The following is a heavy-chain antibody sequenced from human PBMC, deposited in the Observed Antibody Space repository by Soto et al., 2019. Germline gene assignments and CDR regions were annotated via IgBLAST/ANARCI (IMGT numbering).Heavy chain of an antibody. CDR1: GYTFTSYY. CDR3: ARVRDGYIYSYFDY. J-gene: IGHJ4*02. CDR2: INPSGGST. V-gene: IGHV1-46*01. Sequence: GASVKVSCKASGYTFTSYYMHWVRQAPGQGLEWMGIINPSGGSTTYTQKFQDRVSMSRDTSTSTVYMELSSLRSDDTAVYYCARVRDGYIYSYFDYWGQGTLVTVSS. D-gene: IGHD5-12*01.